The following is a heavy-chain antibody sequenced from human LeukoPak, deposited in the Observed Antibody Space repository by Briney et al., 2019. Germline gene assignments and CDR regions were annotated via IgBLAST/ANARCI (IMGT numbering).Heavy chain of an antibody. CDR1: GDSITSYY. D-gene: IGHD6-13*01. J-gene: IGHJ4*02. V-gene: IGHV4-59*01. CDR3: ARGYRSSWGYFDY. Sequence: PAETLSLTCTVSGDSITSYYWSWIRQPPGRGLEWIGYIYSSGSTNYNPSLKSRVTISVDTSKNQFSLKLSSVTAADTSVYYCARGYRSSWGYFDYWGQGTLVTVSS. CDR2: IYSSGST.